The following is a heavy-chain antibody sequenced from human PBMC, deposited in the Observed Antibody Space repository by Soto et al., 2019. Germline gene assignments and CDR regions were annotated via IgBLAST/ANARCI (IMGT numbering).Heavy chain of an antibody. V-gene: IGHV4-31*01. J-gene: IGHJ4*02. CDR1: GGSISRGGYF. Sequence: QVQLQESGPGLVKPSQTLSLTCTVSGGSISRGGYFWGWIRQPPGKGLEWIGYIYYSGSTHYNPSLQSQVTTPVDTPKNQFSLTLSSVTAADTAVYYCARVKTLRYQLLGVLDYWGQGTLVTVSS. CDR2: IYYSGST. D-gene: IGHD2-2*01. CDR3: ARVKTLRYQLLGVLDY.